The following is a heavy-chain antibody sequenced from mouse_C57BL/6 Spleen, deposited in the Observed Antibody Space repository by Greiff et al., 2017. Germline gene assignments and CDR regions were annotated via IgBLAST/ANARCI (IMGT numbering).Heavy chain of an antibody. V-gene: IGHV1-42*01. CDR3: ATGGPYYDY. D-gene: IGHD3-2*01. Sequence: VQLQQSGPELVKPGASVKISCKASGYSFTGYYMNWVKQSPEKSLEWIGEINPSTGGTTYNQKFKAKATLTVDKSSRTAYMQLKSLTSEDSAVYYCATGGPYYDYWGQGTTLTVSS. CDR1: GYSFTGYY. CDR2: INPSTGGT. J-gene: IGHJ2*01.